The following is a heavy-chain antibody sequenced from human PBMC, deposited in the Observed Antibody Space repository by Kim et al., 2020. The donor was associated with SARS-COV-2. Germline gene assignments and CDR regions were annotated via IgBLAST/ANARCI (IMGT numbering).Heavy chain of an antibody. D-gene: IGHD4-17*01. Sequence: GGSLRLSCAASGFTFDDYAMHWVRQAPGKGLEWVSGISWNSGSIGYADSVKGRFTISRDNAKNSLYLQMNSLRAEDTALYYCAKDYGDYGVEYYFYDWGQGSLVTVPS. CDR3: AKDYGDYGVEYYFYD. J-gene: IGHJ4*02. V-gene: IGHV3-9*01. CDR1: GFTFDDYA. CDR2: ISWNSGSI.